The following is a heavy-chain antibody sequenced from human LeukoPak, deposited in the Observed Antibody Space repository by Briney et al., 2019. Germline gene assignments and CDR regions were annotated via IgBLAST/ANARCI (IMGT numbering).Heavy chain of an antibody. Sequence: KPSETLSLTCTVSGGSISSSSYYWGWIRQPPGKGLEWIGSIYYSGSTNYNPSLKSRVTISVDTSKNQFSLKLSSVTAADTAVYYCARVVAATLNNWFDPWGQGTLVTVSS. CDR3: ARVVAATLNNWFDP. J-gene: IGHJ5*02. CDR1: GGSISSSSYY. D-gene: IGHD2-15*01. CDR2: IYYSGST. V-gene: IGHV4-39*07.